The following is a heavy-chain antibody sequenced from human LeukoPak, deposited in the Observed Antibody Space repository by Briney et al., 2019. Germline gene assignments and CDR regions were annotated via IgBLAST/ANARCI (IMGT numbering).Heavy chain of an antibody. CDR2: ISSSSSTI. CDR1: GFTFSSYS. V-gene: IGHV3-48*01. D-gene: IGHD3-22*01. J-gene: IGHJ4*02. Sequence: PGGSLRLSCAASGFTFSSYSMNWVRQAPGKGLEWVSYISSSSSTIYYADSVKGRFTISRDNAKSSLYLQMNSLRAEDTAVYYCARDLGGYYYDSHRWGQGTLVTVSS. CDR3: ARDLGGYYYDSHR.